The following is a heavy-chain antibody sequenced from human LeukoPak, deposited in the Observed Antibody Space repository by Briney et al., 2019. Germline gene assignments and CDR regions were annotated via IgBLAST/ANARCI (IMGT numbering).Heavy chain of an antibody. CDR2: INHNGST. J-gene: IGHJ4*02. CDR1: GGSFSGYY. Sequence: SETLSLTCAVYGGSFSGYYWSWIRQPPGKGLEWIGEINHNGSTNYNPSLKSRVTISVDTSKNQFSLKLSSVTAADTAVYYCARGQEGTGGDFDYWGQGTLVTVSS. CDR3: ARGQEGTGGDFDY. D-gene: IGHD1-1*01. V-gene: IGHV4-34*01.